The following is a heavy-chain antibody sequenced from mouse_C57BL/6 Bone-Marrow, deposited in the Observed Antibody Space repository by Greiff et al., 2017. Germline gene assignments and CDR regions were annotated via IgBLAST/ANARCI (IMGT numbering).Heavy chain of an antibody. D-gene: IGHD3-3*01. CDR1: GYTFTSYW. CDR2: IHPNSGST. CDR3: ARSLRDYAMDY. Sequence: VQLQQPGAELVKPGASVKLSCKASGYTFTSYWMHWVKQRPGQGLEWIGMIHPNSGSTNYNEKFKSKATLTVAKSSSTAYMQLSSLTSEDSAVYYCARSLRDYAMDYWGQGTSVTVSS. J-gene: IGHJ4*01. V-gene: IGHV1-64*01.